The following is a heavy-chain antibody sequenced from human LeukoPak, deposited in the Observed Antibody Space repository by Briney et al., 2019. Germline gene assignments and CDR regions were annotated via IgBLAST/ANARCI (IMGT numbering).Heavy chain of an antibody. CDR2: IWYDGSNK. CDR3: ARDLLYYGSGSYNWFDP. V-gene: IGHV3-33*01. J-gene: IGHJ5*02. CDR1: GFTFSSYG. Sequence: GGSLRLSCAASGFTFSSYGMHWVRQAPGKGLEWVAVIWYDGSNKYYADSVKGRFTISRDNSKNTLYLQMHSLRAEDTAVYYCARDLLYYGSGSYNWFDPWGQGTLVTVSS. D-gene: IGHD3-10*01.